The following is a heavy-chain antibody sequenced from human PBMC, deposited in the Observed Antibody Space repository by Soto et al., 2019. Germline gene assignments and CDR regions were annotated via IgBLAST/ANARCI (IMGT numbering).Heavy chain of an antibody. D-gene: IGHD4-17*01. Sequence: QLQLQESGSGLVKPSQTLSLTCAVSGGSISSGGYSWSWIRQPPGKGLEWIGYIYHSGSTYYNPCLKSRVTXXVXRLXNQFSLTLSSVTAADTAVYYCARSTVTKIVNWFDPWGQGTLVTVSS. CDR1: GGSISSGGYS. J-gene: IGHJ5*02. CDR3: ARSTVTKIVNWFDP. V-gene: IGHV4-30-2*01. CDR2: IYHSGST.